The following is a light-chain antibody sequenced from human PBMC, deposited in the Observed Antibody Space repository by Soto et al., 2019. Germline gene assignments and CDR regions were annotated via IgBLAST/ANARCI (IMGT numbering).Light chain of an antibody. CDR1: SSDVGGYNY. Sequence: QSALTQPASVSGSPGQSITISCTRTSSDVGGYNYVSWYQQHPGKAPKLMIYEVSNRPSGVSNRFSGSRSGNTASLTISGLQAEDEAEYYCTSYTSSSTLVFGTGTKLTVL. J-gene: IGLJ1*01. V-gene: IGLV2-14*01. CDR3: TSYTSSSTLV. CDR2: EVS.